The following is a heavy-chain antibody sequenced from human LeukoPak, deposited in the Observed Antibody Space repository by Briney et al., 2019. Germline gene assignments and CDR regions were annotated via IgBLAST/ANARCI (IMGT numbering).Heavy chain of an antibody. J-gene: IGHJ4*02. CDR3: ARLPSGPFDY. CDR1: GFTFSSYS. Sequence: TGGSLRLSCAASGFTFSSYSMNWVRQAPGKGLEWVSYISSSSSTIYYADSVKGRFTISRDNAKNSLYLQMNSLRAEDTAVYYCARLPSGPFDYWGRGTLVTVSS. D-gene: IGHD3-10*01. CDR2: ISSSSSTI. V-gene: IGHV3-48*04.